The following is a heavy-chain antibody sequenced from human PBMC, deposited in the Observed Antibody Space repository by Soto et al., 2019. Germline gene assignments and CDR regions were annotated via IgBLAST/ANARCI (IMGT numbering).Heavy chain of an antibody. CDR3: ARAEGGGGSGYAA. CDR2: IIPVVGGP. J-gene: IGHJ5*02. Sequence: QVQLVQSGAEVKKPGSSVRVACKTSGDIFNRYTISWVRQASGLGLEWMGRIIPVVGGPNYAEKLRGRVTITADKATTSVYLEVRSLRSDDTATYYCARAEGGGGSGYAAWGQGTLVTVSS. D-gene: IGHD2-21*01. CDR1: GDIFNRYT. V-gene: IGHV1-69*02.